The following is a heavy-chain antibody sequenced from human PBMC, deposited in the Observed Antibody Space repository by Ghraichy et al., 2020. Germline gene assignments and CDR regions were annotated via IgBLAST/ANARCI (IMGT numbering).Heavy chain of an antibody. J-gene: IGHJ4*02. D-gene: IGHD5-12*01. CDR3: ARVPGYSGYDFAFGY. CDR2: ISAYNGNT. Sequence: ASVKVSCKASGYTFTSYGISWVRKAPGQGLEWMGWISAYNGNTNYAQKLQGRVTMTTDTSTSTAYMELRSLRSDDTAVYYCARVPGYSGYDFAFGYWGQGTLVTVSS. CDR1: GYTFTSYG. V-gene: IGHV1-18*01.